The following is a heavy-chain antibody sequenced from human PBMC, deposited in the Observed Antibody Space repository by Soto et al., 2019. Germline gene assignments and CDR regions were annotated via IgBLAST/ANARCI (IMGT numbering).Heavy chain of an antibody. V-gene: IGHV3-48*04. CDR2: ITSGGSTI. J-gene: IGHJ4*02. D-gene: IGHD3-22*01. CDR1: GFTFSGFA. Sequence: GGSLRLSCAASGFTFSGFAMHWVRQAPGKGPEWVAYITSGGSTIYYADSVKGRFTISRDNAKNSLYLQMNSLRAEDTAVYYCARDRAKGYYDSSGYYLSYWGQGTLVTVSS. CDR3: ARDRAKGYYDSSGYYLSY.